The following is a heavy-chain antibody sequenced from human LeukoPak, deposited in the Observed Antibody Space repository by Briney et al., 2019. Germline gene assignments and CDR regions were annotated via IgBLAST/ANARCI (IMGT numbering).Heavy chain of an antibody. D-gene: IGHD2-2*01. J-gene: IGHJ6*03. V-gene: IGHV3-30*04. Sequence: GGSLRLSCAASGFTFSTYAMHWVRQAPGKGLEWVAVTSFDGTTKYYADSVKGRFTVSRDNSKNTLILQMNSLRAEDTAVYYCARGSSTNCYGGNCFYYYMAVWGKGTTVTVSS. CDR3: ARGSSTNCYGGNCFYYYMAV. CDR2: TSFDGTTK. CDR1: GFTFSTYA.